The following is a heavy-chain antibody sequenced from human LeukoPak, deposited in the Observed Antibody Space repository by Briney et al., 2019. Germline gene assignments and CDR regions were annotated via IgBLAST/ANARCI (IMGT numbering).Heavy chain of an antibody. CDR1: GGSISSDY. CDR2: IYYSGTT. Sequence: TSETLSLTCPVSGGSISSDYWSWVRQSPGKGLEWIGYIYYSGTTNCSPSLKGRVTIPVDTSRNQFSLKLSSVTAADTAVYYCARGVVVITPRDWGQGTLVTVSS. J-gene: IGHJ4*02. CDR3: ARGVVVITPRD. D-gene: IGHD3-22*01. V-gene: IGHV4-59*01.